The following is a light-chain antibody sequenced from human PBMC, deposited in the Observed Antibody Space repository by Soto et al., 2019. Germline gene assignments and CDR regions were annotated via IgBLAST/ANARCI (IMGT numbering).Light chain of an antibody. CDR1: QSVLYSSNNKNY. CDR2: LAS. J-gene: IGKJ2*01. Sequence: DIVMTQSPDSLAVSLGERATINCKSSQSVLYSSNNKNYLAWYQQKPGQPPNLLIYLASTRESGVPDRFSGSGSGTDFTLTISSLQAEDVAVYYCQQYYSTPYTFGQGTTLEIK. CDR3: QQYYSTPYT. V-gene: IGKV4-1*01.